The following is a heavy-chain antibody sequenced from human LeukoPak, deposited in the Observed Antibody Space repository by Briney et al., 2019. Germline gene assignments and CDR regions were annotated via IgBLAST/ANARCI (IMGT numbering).Heavy chain of an antibody. V-gene: IGHV4-34*01. J-gene: IGHJ4*02. CDR3: ARDHVVPAAIL. Sequence: SETLSLTCAVYGGSFSGYYWSWIRQPPGKGLEWIGEINHSGSTNYNPSLKSRVTMSVDTSKNQFSLKLSSVTAADTAVYYCARDHVVPAAILWGQGTLVTVSS. CDR2: INHSGST. D-gene: IGHD2-2*01. CDR1: GGSFSGYY.